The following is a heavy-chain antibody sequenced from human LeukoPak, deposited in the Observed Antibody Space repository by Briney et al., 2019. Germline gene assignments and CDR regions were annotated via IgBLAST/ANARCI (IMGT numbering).Heavy chain of an antibody. D-gene: IGHD1-26*01. V-gene: IGHV3-13*01. CDR2: IGTAGDT. J-gene: IGHJ4*02. CDR1: GFTFSSYD. CDR3: GSSTSGSYGIDY. Sequence: GGSLRLSCAASGFTFSSYDMHGVRQATGKGLEWVSAIGTAGDTYYPGSVKGRFPISRENAKNSLYLQMNSLRAGDTAVYSCGSSTSGSYGIDYWGQGTLVTVSS.